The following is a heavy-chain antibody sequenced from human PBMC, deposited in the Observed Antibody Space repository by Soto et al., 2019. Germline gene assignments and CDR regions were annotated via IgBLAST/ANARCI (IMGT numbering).Heavy chain of an antibody. D-gene: IGHD6-19*01. V-gene: IGHV4-34*01. CDR3: ARFSGSYYYAMDV. CDR1: GGSFRGYY. CDR2: INHSGVT. J-gene: IGHJ6*02. Sequence: LLTLSLPGAAYGGSFRGYYWSWIRQPPGKGLEWIGEINHSGVTNYKPSLKRRVTISVDTSKNQFSLQLKSVTAADTALYYCARFSGSYYYAMDVWGQGSTVT.